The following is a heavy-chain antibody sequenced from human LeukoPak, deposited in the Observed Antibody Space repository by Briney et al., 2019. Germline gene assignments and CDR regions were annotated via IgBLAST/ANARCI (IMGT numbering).Heavy chain of an antibody. CDR2: ISSSGSTI. CDR3: ARELIYAFSS. D-gene: IGHD3-3*01. Sequence: GGSLRLSCAASGFTFSSYVMNWVRQAPGKGLEWVSYISSSGSTIYYADSVKGRFTISRDNAKNSLYLQMNSLRAEDTAVYYCARELIYAFSSWGQGTMVTVSS. CDR1: GFTFSSYV. J-gene: IGHJ3*01. V-gene: IGHV3-48*03.